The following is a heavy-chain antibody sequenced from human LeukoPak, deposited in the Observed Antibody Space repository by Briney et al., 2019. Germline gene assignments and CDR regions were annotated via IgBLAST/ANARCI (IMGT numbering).Heavy chain of an antibody. J-gene: IGHJ3*02. V-gene: IGHV4-59*01. CDR2: IYYGGST. CDR1: GGSISSYY. CDR3: ARTRTYYYDSSGYAFDI. Sequence: KSSETLSLTCTVSGGSISSYYVSWIRQPPGKGLEWIGYIYYGGSTNYTPSLKSRVTISVDTSKNQFSLKLSSVTAADTAVYYCARTRTYYYDSSGYAFDIWGQGTMVTVSS. D-gene: IGHD3-22*01.